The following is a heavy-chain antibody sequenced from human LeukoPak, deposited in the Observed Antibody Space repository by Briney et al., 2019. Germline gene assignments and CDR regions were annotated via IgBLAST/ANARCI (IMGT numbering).Heavy chain of an antibody. Sequence: ASVKVSCKASGYSFTNYDINWVRQATGQGLEWMGWMNPKSGDTGYSQKFQGRVFITRDTSINTAYMELSSLGSDDTAVYYCARRTPVDTAMVRLKGRSRYFDYWGQGTLVTVSS. CDR3: ARRTPVDTAMVRLKGRSRYFDY. V-gene: IGHV1-8*03. CDR1: GYSFTNYD. CDR2: MNPKSGDT. D-gene: IGHD5-18*01. J-gene: IGHJ4*02.